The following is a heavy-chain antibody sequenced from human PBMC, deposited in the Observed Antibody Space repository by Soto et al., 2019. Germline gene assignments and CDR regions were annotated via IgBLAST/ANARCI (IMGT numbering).Heavy chain of an antibody. CDR3: ARQGNGAEGFDY. J-gene: IGHJ4*02. V-gene: IGHV5-51*01. D-gene: IGHD4-17*01. Sequence: GESLKISCRGSGYYFPSYWIGWVRQMPGKGLEWMGIFYPGDSDTRYSPSFQGQVTISADRSISTAYLQWSSLKPSDTAMYYCARQGNGAEGFDYWGQGTLVTVSS. CDR1: GYYFPSYW. CDR2: FYPGDSDT.